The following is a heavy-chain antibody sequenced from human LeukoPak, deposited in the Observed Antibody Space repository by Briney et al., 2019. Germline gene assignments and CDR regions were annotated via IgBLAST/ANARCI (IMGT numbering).Heavy chain of an antibody. CDR3: AKGSAAVRPYYFDN. D-gene: IGHD2-21*01. J-gene: IGHJ4*02. Sequence: GGSLRLSCAASVFTSTSPGMSWVRQAPGKGLEWVSSMSGNGASAYYADSVKGRFTVSTDNSKSTLYLQVNSLRPEDTAVYYCAKGSAAVRPYYFDNWGQGTLVTVSS. CDR1: VFTSTSPG. CDR2: MSGNGASA. V-gene: IGHV3-23*01.